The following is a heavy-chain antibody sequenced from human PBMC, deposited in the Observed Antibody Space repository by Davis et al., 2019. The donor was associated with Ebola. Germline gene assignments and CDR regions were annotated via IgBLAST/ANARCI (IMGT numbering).Heavy chain of an antibody. CDR1: GGSISSYY. J-gene: IGHJ6*02. CDR2: IYYSGST. CDR3: ARGLPYYYDSSGYYRSLYYYYGMDV. D-gene: IGHD3-22*01. Sequence: SETLSLTCTVSGGSISSYYWSWIRQPPGKGLEWIGYIYYSGSTNYNPSLKSRVTISVDTSKNQFSLKLSSVTAADTAVYYCARGLPYYYDSSGYYRSLYYYYGMDVWGQGTTVTVSS. V-gene: IGHV4-59*12.